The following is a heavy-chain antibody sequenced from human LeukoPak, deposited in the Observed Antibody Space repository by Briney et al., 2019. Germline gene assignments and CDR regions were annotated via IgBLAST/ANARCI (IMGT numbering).Heavy chain of an antibody. V-gene: IGHV3-7*01. D-gene: IGHD5-24*01. CDR3: AREMATIPYYFDY. CDR1: GFMFITYW. J-gene: IGHJ4*02. CDR2: IKQDGSEK. Sequence: GGSLRLSCAASGFMFITYWTSWVRQAPGKGLEWVANIKQDGSEKYYVDSVKGRFTISIDNAKNSLYLQMNSLRAEDTAVYYCAREMATIPYYFDYWGPGTLVTVSS.